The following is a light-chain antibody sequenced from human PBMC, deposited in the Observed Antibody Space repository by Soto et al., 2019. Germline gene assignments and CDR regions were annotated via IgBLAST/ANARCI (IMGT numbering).Light chain of an antibody. CDR2: GAS. Sequence: EIVLTQSPGTLSLSPGERATLSCRASQTISSSYLAWYQQKPGQAPRLLIFGASSRATDIPDRFSGSGSGIDFTLTISRLQPEDFAVYYCQHYDSSPPKYTFGQGTKLEIE. V-gene: IGKV3-20*01. J-gene: IGKJ2*01. CDR1: QTISSSY. CDR3: QHYDSSPPKYT.